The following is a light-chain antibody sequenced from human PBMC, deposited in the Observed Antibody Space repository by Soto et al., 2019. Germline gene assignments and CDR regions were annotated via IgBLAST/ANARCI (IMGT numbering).Light chain of an antibody. CDR1: QTVTNDY. Sequence: EVVLTQSPGTLSLSPGERVTLSCRASQTVTNDYLAWYQQKDGQAPRLLIYDASTRATGVPDRFSSSGSGPEYTLTITRLEPEDFAVYSCQQYGFSPISFGQGTRLELK. CDR2: DAS. V-gene: IGKV3-20*01. CDR3: QQYGFSPIS. J-gene: IGKJ5*01.